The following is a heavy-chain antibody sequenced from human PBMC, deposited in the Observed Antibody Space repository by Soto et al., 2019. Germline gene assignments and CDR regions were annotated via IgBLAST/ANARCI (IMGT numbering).Heavy chain of an antibody. CDR1: GFTFSTYW. V-gene: IGHV3-74*01. D-gene: IGHD6-13*01. CDR2: INRDGSTT. Sequence: EVQLVESGGGLVQPGGSLRLSCAASGFTFSTYWMHWVRQAPEKGLVWVSRINRDGSTTNYADSVKGRFTISRDNAKNTLYLQMNSLRAEDTAVYYCAVGPGTSYSYTVDVWGRGTTGTVSS. J-gene: IGHJ6*02. CDR3: AVGPGTSYSYTVDV.